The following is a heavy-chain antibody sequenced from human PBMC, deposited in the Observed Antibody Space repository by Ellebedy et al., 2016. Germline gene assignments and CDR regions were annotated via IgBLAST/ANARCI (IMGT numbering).Heavy chain of an antibody. V-gene: IGHV3-21*04. CDR2: ISSSSSYI. D-gene: IGHD6-19*01. CDR3: AKDALIAVAGRTPRY. CDR1: GFTFSSYS. Sequence: GGSLRLXXAASGFTFSSYSMNWVRQAPGKGLEWVSSISSSSSYIYYADSVKGRFTISRDNSKNTLYLQMNSLRAEDTAVYYCAKDALIAVAGRTPRYWGQGTLVTVSS. J-gene: IGHJ4*02.